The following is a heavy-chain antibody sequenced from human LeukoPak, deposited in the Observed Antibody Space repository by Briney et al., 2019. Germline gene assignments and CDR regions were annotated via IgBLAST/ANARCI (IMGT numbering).Heavy chain of an antibody. CDR3: ARDRGAAADYYGMDV. D-gene: IGHD6-13*01. CDR1: GFTFSGYA. Sequence: SLRLSCAASGFTFSGYAMHWVRRAPGKGLEWVAVISYDGSNKYYADSVKGRFTISRDNSKNTLYLQMNSLRAEDTAVYYCARDRGAAADYYGMDVWGHGPTVTVSS. J-gene: IGHJ6*02. V-gene: IGHV3-30-3*01. CDR2: ISYDGSNK.